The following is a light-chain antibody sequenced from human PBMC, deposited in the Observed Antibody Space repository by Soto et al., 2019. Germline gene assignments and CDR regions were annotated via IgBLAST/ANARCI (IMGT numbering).Light chain of an antibody. CDR2: GVT. V-gene: IGLV2-14*01. CDR3: SSYTTTSALGVV. J-gene: IGLJ2*01. CDR1: SSDVGSYDY. Sequence: QSALTQPASVSGSPGQSITISCAGTSSDVGSYDYVCWYQQHPGKAPKLMIYGVTNRPSGVSSPFSGSKSGNTASLTISGLQAEDEADYYCSSYTTTSALGVVFGGGTKLTVL.